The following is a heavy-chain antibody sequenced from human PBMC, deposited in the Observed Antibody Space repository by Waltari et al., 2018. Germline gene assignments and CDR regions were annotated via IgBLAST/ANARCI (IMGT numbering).Heavy chain of an antibody. D-gene: IGHD2-21*01. CDR2: INHSGST. CDR1: GGSFSGYY. V-gene: IGHV4-34*01. CDR3: ARDGVYCGGDCYLGAFDI. Sequence: QVQLQQWGAGLLQPSETLSLTCAVYGGSFSGYYWSWIRQPPGQGLEWIGEINHSGSTNYNPSLKSRVTISVDTSKNQFSLKLSSVTAADTAVYYCARDGVYCGGDCYLGAFDIWGQGTMVTVSS. J-gene: IGHJ3*02.